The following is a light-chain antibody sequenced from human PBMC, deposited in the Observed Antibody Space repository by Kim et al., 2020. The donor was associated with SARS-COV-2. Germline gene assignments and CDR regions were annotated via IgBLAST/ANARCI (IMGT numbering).Light chain of an antibody. J-gene: IGLJ2*01. CDR2: GKT. CDR1: SPKSYY. CDR3: NSRDSNDNVV. Sequence: VACGQTVRITCQGESPKSYYATGSQQKPATAPILVIYGKTNRPSGIPDRFSGSSSGNTASLTITGTQAGDEADYYCNSRDSNDNVVFGGGTQLTVL. V-gene: IGLV3-19*01.